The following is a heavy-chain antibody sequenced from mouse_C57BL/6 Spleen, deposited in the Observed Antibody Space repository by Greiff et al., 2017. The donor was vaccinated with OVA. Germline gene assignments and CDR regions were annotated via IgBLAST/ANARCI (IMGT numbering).Heavy chain of an antibody. Sequence: VQLKESGGGLVKPGGSLKLTCAASGFTFSDYGMHWVRQAPEKGLEWVAYISSGSSTIYYADTVKGRFTISRDNAKNTLFLQKTSLRSEDTAMYYCAELGLYYARDYWGQGTSGTVSS. J-gene: IGHJ4*01. V-gene: IGHV5-17*01. CDR3: AELGLYYARDY. CDR1: GFTFSDYG. D-gene: IGHD4-1*01. CDR2: ISSGSSTI.